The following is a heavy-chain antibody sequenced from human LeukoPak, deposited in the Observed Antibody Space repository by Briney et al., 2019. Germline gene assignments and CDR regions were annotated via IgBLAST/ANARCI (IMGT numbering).Heavy chain of an antibody. J-gene: IGHJ3*02. Sequence: WASLKVSCKASRYTLTSYDINWVRQATGQGLEWMGWMNPNSDDTGYAQKFQGRVTMTRNTSITTAYMERSSLRSEDTAVYYCARGWCQLLFGNDAFDIWGQGTMVTVSS. CDR2: MNPNSDDT. CDR3: ARGWCQLLFGNDAFDI. D-gene: IGHD2-2*01. V-gene: IGHV1-8*01. CDR1: RYTLTSYD.